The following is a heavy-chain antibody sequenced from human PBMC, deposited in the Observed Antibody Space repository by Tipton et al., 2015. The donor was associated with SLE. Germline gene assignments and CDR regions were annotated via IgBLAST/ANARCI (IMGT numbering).Heavy chain of an antibody. CDR1: GGSISSSSYY. J-gene: IGHJ5*02. D-gene: IGHD4-11*01. V-gene: IGHV4-39*07. CDR2: VFYSGNT. CDR3: ARRADDYSNWFDP. Sequence: GSLRLSCSVSGGSISSSSYYWGWIRQSPGKGLEWIGNVFYSGNTYYNPSLKSRVTISVDTSNNQFSLKLNSMTAADTAVYYCARRADDYSNWFDPWGQGTQVSVSS.